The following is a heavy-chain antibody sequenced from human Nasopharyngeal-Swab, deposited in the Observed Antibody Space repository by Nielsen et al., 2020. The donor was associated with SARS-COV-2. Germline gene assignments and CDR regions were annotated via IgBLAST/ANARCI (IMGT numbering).Heavy chain of an antibody. Sequence: ASVKVFCKASGYTFTGYYMHWVRQAPGQGLEWMGWINPNSGGTNYAQKFQGRVTMTRDTSISTAYMELSRLRSDDTAVYYCARDSVFSIFGVVSSDYWGQGTLVTVSS. CDR2: INPNSGGT. J-gene: IGHJ4*02. V-gene: IGHV1-2*02. D-gene: IGHD3-3*01. CDR3: ARDSVFSIFGVVSSDY. CDR1: GYTFTGYY.